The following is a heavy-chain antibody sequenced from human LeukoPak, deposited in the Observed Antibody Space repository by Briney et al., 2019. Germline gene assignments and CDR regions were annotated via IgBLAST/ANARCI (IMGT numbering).Heavy chain of an antibody. Sequence: GCLRHSPAPPRVTFSSSTISSGPHTPRGRRWRVSAISGSGGSTYYADPVKGRFNNSRDNSKNTLYLQMNSLRAEDTGVYYCAKGWVSAAAGCLDYWGRGTLVTVSS. CDR1: RVTFSSST. CDR2: ISGSGGST. D-gene: IGHD6-13*01. V-gene: IGHV3-23*01. J-gene: IGHJ4*02. CDR3: AKGWVSAAAGCLDY.